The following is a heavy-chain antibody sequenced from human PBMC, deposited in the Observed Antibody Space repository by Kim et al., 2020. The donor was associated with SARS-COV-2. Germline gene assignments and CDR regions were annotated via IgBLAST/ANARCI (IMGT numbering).Heavy chain of an antibody. Sequence: GGSLRLSCAISGATFEKHYLNWVRQAPGKGLEWISGMAPGGATFYADSIKGRFTMSRDNSKNTVYLQMNSLTSADSAVFYCAKVSPSSGTLNPDYWGQGILVTVSS. D-gene: IGHD3-10*01. CDR2: MAPGGAT. V-gene: IGHV3-23*01. J-gene: IGHJ4*02. CDR3: AKVSPSSGTLNPDY. CDR1: GATFEKHY.